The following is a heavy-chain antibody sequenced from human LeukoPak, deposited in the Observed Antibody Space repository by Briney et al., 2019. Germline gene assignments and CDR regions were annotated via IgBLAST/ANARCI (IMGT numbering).Heavy chain of an antibody. V-gene: IGHV4-59*08. CDR1: GGSISSQY. J-gene: IGHJ5*02. Sequence: PSETLSLTCTVSGGSISSQYWSWIRQPPGRGLEWIGYISYSGSTKYNPSLKSRVTISVDTSKNQFSLKLNSLTAADTSVYYCARLRFLEWLFPWFDPWGQGILVTVPS. CDR2: ISYSGST. CDR3: ARLRFLEWLFPWFDP. D-gene: IGHD3-3*01.